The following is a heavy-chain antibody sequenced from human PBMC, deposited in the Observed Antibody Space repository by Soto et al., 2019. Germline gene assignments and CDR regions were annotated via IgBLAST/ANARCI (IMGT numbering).Heavy chain of an antibody. J-gene: IGHJ3*02. Sequence: SETLSLTCAVYGGSFSGYYWSWIRQPPGKGLEWIGEINHSGSTNYNPSLKSRVTISVDTSKNQFSLKLSSVTAADTAVYYCARPFNYGILRPNAFDIWGQGTMVTVSS. CDR2: INHSGST. D-gene: IGHD3-9*01. CDR1: GGSFSGYY. CDR3: ARPFNYGILRPNAFDI. V-gene: IGHV4-34*01.